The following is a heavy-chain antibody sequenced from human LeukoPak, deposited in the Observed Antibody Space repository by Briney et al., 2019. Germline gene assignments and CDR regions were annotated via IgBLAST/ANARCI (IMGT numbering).Heavy chain of an antibody. Sequence: SETLSLTCTVSGGSISSSSYYWGWIRQPPGKGLEWIGSIYYSGSTYYNPSLKSRVTISVDTSKNQFSLKLSSVTAADTAVYYCARRLMVRGLVSYGMDVWGQGTTVTVSS. J-gene: IGHJ6*02. V-gene: IGHV4-39*01. CDR1: GGSISSSSYY. D-gene: IGHD3-10*01. CDR3: ARRLMVRGLVSYGMDV. CDR2: IYYSGST.